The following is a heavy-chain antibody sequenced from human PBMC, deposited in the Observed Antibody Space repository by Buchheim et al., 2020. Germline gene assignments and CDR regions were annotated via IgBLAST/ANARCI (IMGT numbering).Heavy chain of an antibody. CDR3: TRQLDYGDGPYYYYGMDV. CDR1: GFTFSGSA. J-gene: IGHJ6*02. CDR2: IRSKANSYAK. Sequence: EVQLVESGGGLVQPGGSLKLSCAASGFTFSGSAMHWVRQASGKGLEWVGRIRSKANSYAKAYAASVKGRFTISRDDSKNTAYLQINSLKTEDTAVYYCTRQLDYGDGPYYYYGMDVWGQGTT. V-gene: IGHV3-73*01. D-gene: IGHD4-17*01.